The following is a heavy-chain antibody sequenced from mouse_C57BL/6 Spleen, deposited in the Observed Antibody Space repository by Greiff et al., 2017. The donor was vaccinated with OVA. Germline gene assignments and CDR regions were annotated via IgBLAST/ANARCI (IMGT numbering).Heavy chain of an antibody. CDR2: ISDGGSYT. D-gene: IGHD2-4*01. J-gene: IGHJ4*01. CDR1: GFTFSSYA. CDR3: ARAYDYDDYAMDY. Sequence: EVQVVESGGGLVKPGGSLKLSCAASGFTFSSYAMSWVRQTPEKRLEWVATISDGGSYTYYPDNVKGRFTISRDNAKNNLYLQMSHLKSEDTAMYYCARAYDYDDYAMDYWGQGTSVTVSS. V-gene: IGHV5-4*01.